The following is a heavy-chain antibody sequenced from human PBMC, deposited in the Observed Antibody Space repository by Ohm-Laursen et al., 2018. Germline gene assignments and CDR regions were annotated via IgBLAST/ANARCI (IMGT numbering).Heavy chain of an antibody. J-gene: IGHJ1*01. CDR3: ARGSNEYGGLYFPH. CDR1: GGSFTGHY. V-gene: IGHV4-59*11. CDR2: ISYTGYT. Sequence: GTLSLTCTVSGGSFTGHYWSWIRQPPGKGLEWIGHISYTGYTSYKSSLKSRVTISLDTPRKHFSLRLTSLAAVDTAVYYCARGSNEYGGLYFPHWGQGTLVTVSS. D-gene: IGHD4-23*01.